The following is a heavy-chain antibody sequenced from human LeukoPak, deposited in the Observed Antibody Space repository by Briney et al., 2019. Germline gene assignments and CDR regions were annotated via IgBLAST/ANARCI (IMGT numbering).Heavy chain of an antibody. J-gene: IGHJ4*02. D-gene: IGHD5-18*01. Sequence: GGSLRLSCTTPGFAFDDFAMSWVRQPAGKGLEWVGFIRRRAYGGAAEYAASVKGRFIISRDDSKGIAYLQMNSLKTEDTAVYYCSRNSLVDFDYWGQGSRVIVSP. CDR2: IRRRAYGGAA. V-gene: IGHV3-49*04. CDR1: GFAFDDFA. CDR3: SRNSLVDFDY.